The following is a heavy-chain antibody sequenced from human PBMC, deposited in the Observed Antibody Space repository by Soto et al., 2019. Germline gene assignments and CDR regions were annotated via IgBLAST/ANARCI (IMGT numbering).Heavy chain of an antibody. CDR2: ISGSSTYI. CDR3: ARNSPTYYYGSGTYYKHGMDV. CDR1: GFTFSTYS. D-gene: IGHD3-10*01. Sequence: GGSLRLSCTASGFTFSTYSMNWVRQSPGKGLEWVSSISGSSTYIYYADSLKGRFTISRDNAKNSLYLQMSSLRAEDTAVYYCARNSPTYYYGSGTYYKHGMDVWGQGTTVTVSS. V-gene: IGHV3-21*01. J-gene: IGHJ6*02.